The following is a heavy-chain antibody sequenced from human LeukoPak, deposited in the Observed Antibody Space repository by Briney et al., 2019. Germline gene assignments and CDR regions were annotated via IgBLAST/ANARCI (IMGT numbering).Heavy chain of an antibody. CDR3: AKVYSFGDPDY. V-gene: IGHV3-23*01. CDR1: GFTFNRNA. CDR2: ISGSGGST. D-gene: IGHD3-10*01. J-gene: IGHJ4*02. Sequence: GSLRLSCAASGFTFNRNAISWVRQAPGKGLEWVSAISGSGGSTYYADSVKGRFTISRDNSKNTLYLQMNSLRAEDTAVYYCAKVYSFGDPDYWGQGTLVTVSS.